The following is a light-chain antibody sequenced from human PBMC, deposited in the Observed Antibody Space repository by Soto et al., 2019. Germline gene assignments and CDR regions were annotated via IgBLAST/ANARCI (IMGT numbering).Light chain of an antibody. CDR3: HQYSNWPPRT. Sequence: EIVMTQFPATLSVSPGERATLSCRASQSLSDNLAWYQQRPGQAPRLLFYRASTRATGVPARFSASGSGTEFTLTISSLQSEDSAVYYCHQYSNWPPRTFGPGTKVEIK. CDR1: QSLSDN. CDR2: RAS. V-gene: IGKV3-15*01. J-gene: IGKJ1*01.